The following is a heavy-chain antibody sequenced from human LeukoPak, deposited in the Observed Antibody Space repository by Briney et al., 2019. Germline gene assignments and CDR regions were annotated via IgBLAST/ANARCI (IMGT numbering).Heavy chain of an antibody. V-gene: IGHV3-21*01. CDR3: ARAGRYSSGWDAFDI. Sequence: GGSLRLSCAASGFTFSSYSMNWVRQAPGKGLEWVSSISSSSSYIYYADSVKGRFTISRDNAKNSLYLQMNSLRAEDTAVYYCARAGRYSSGWDAFDIWGQGTMVTVSS. CDR1: GFTFSSYS. CDR2: ISSSSSYI. J-gene: IGHJ3*02. D-gene: IGHD6-19*01.